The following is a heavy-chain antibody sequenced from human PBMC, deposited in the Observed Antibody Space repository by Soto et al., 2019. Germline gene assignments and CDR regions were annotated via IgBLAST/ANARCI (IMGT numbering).Heavy chain of an antibody. CDR1: GFTFSSYA. V-gene: IGHV3-30-3*01. CDR2: ISYDGSNK. CDR3: ARGARGVVTAISRAFDI. D-gene: IGHD2-21*02. Sequence: GGSLRLSCAASGFTFSSYAMHWVRQAPGKGLEWVAVISYDGSNKYYADSVKGRFTISRDNSKNTLYLQMNSLRAEDTAVYYCARGARGVVTAISRAFDIWGQGTMVTVSS. J-gene: IGHJ3*02.